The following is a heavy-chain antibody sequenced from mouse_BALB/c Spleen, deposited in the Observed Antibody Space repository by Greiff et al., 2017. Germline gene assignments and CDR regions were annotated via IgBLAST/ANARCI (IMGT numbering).Heavy chain of an antibody. Sequence: VQLKESGPSLVKPSQTLSLTCSVTGDSITSGYWNWIRKFPGNKLEYMGYISYSGSTYYNPSLKSRISITRDTSKNQYYLQLNSVTTEDTATYYCARGGGSSPWYFDVWGAGTTVTVSS. V-gene: IGHV3-8*02. CDR3: ARGGGSSPWYFDV. CDR2: ISYSGST. D-gene: IGHD1-1*01. CDR1: GDSITSGY. J-gene: IGHJ1*01.